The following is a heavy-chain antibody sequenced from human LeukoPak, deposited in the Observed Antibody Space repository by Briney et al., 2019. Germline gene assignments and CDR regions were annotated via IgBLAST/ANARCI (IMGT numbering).Heavy chain of an antibody. CDR3: ARGGVCYGY. Sequence: SETLSLTCAVYGGSFSGYYWSWIRQPPGKWLEWIGEINHSGSTNYNPSLKSRVTISVDTSKNQFSLKLSSVTAADTAVYYCARGGVCYGYWGQGTLVTVSS. J-gene: IGHJ4*02. V-gene: IGHV4-34*01. D-gene: IGHD2-8*01. CDR2: INHSGST. CDR1: GGSFSGYY.